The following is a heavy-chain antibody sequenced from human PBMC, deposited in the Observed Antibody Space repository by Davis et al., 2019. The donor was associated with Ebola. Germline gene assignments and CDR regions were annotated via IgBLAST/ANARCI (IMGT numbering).Heavy chain of an antibody. Sequence: GGSLRLSCAASGFRSRDHHMDWVRQAPGKGLEWVSRIGNKDNTHIIEYAASVKGRFTTSRDDSKNSLYLQMDSLKTEDTAVYYCSGSYRGFDYWGQGTLVTVSS. CDR2: IGNKDNTHII. CDR1: GFRSRDHH. J-gene: IGHJ4*02. V-gene: IGHV3-72*01. D-gene: IGHD1-26*01. CDR3: SGSYRGFDY.